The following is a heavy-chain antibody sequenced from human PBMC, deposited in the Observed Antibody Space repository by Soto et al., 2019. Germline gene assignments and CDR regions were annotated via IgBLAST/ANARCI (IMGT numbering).Heavy chain of an antibody. D-gene: IGHD1-20*01. CDR1: GGSIGSGGFS. CDR2: IYHSGST. Sequence: LTRAVAGGSIGSGGFSWSRIRKPPGKGMEWIGYIYHSGSTYYNPSLKSPVTISAGRCKNHFSLKLTSMTAADTAVYYCVRGPITATPRGHGFDCWGQGTLVTVSS. J-gene: IGHJ4*02. CDR3: VRGPITATPRGHGFDC. V-gene: IGHV4-30-2*01.